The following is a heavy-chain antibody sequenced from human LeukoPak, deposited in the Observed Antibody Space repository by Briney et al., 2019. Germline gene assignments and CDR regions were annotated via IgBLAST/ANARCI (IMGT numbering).Heavy chain of an antibody. CDR1: GGSISSHY. CDR3: ARSSSGCTTASCYLDY. CDR2: IYYSGST. J-gene: IGHJ4*02. D-gene: IGHD2/OR15-2a*01. V-gene: IGHV4-59*11. Sequence: PSETLSLTCTVSGGSISSHYWSWIRQPPGKGLEWIGYIYYSGSTNYNPSLKSRVTISLDTSRNQFSMRLSSVTAADTAVYYCARSSSGCTTASCYLDYWGQGTLVTVSS.